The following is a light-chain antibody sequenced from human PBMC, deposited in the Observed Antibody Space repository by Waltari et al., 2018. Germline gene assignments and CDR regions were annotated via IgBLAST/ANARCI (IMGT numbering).Light chain of an antibody. V-gene: IGKV4-1*01. J-gene: IGKJ1*01. CDR2: WAS. CDR1: QSVLYSSKNKNY. Sequence: DIVMTQSPDSLAVSLGERATINCKSSQSVLYSSKNKNYLAWYQHKPGQPPKLLIYWASTRESGVPDRFSGSGSGTDFTLSISSLQTEDVAVYYCQQHYSAPPTFGQGTKVDIK. CDR3: QQHYSAPPT.